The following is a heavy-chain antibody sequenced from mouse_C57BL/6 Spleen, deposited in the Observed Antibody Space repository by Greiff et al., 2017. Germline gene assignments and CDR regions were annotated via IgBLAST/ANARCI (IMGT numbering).Heavy chain of an antibody. Sequence: VQLQQPGAELVKPGASVKMSCKASGYTFTSSWITWVKQRPGQGLEWIGDIYPGSGSTNYNGKFKSKATLTVDTSSSTAYMQLSSLTAEDSAVYYCARSRYFDYWGQGTTLTVSS. CDR1: GYTFTSSW. CDR3: ARSRYFDY. CDR2: IYPGSGST. J-gene: IGHJ2*01. V-gene: IGHV1-55*01.